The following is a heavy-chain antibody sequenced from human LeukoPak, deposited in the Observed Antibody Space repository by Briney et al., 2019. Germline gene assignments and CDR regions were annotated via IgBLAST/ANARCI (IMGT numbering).Heavy chain of an antibody. D-gene: IGHD6-13*01. Sequence: SETLFLTCAVYGGSFSGYYWSWIRQPPGKGLEWIGEINHSGSTNYNPSLKSRVTISVDTSKNQFSLKLSSVTAADTAVYYCARGRIGSSWVTQFDYWGQGTPVTVSS. CDR2: INHSGST. J-gene: IGHJ4*02. CDR3: ARGRIGSSWVTQFDY. V-gene: IGHV4-34*01. CDR1: GGSFSGYY.